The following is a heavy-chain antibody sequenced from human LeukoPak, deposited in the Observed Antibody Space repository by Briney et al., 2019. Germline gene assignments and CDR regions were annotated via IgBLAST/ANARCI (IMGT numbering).Heavy chain of an antibody. CDR3: ARVAGTGSFDY. D-gene: IGHD3/OR15-3a*01. V-gene: IGHV4-59*01. Sequence: SETLSLTCTVSGGSISSYYWSWIRQPPGKGLEWIGYVYYSGSTNYNPSLKSRVTISVDTSKNQFSLKLSSVTAADTAVYYCARVAGTGSFDYWGQGTLVTISS. J-gene: IGHJ4*02. CDR1: GGSISSYY. CDR2: VYYSGST.